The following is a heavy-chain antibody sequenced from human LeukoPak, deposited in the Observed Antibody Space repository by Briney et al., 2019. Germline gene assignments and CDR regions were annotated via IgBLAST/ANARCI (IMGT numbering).Heavy chain of an antibody. CDR1: GFTFGDYA. J-gene: IGHJ4*02. Sequence: GGSLRLSCTASGFTFGDYAMSWVRQAPGKGLEWVGFIRSKAYGGTTEYAASVKGRFTISRDDFKSIAYLQMNSLKTEDTAVYYCTRYDFWSGSPFDYWGQGTLVTVSS. V-gene: IGHV3-49*04. CDR2: IRSKAYGGTT. CDR3: TRYDFWSGSPFDY. D-gene: IGHD3-3*01.